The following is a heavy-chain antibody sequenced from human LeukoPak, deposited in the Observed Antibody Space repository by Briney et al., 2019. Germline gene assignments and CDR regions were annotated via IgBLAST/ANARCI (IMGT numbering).Heavy chain of an antibody. Sequence: SETLSLTCTVSGGSISSYYWSWIRQPPGKGLEWIGYIYDSGSTNYNPSLKSRVTISVDTSKNQFSLKVNSLTAADTAVYYCAIEGPSRAFDYWGQGILVIVSS. CDR2: IYDSGST. J-gene: IGHJ4*02. CDR1: GGSISSYY. CDR3: AIEGPSRAFDY. V-gene: IGHV4-59*12.